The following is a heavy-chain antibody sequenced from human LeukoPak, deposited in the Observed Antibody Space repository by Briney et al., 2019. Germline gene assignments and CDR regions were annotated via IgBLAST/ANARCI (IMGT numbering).Heavy chain of an antibody. CDR2: INHSGST. D-gene: IGHD3-10*01. V-gene: IGHV4-34*01. J-gene: IGHJ4*02. CDR1: GGSFSGYY. CDR3: ARDSWFGELLFDY. Sequence: SETLSLTCAVYGGSFSGYYWSWIRQPPGKGLEWIGEINHSGSTNYNPSLKSRVTISVDTSKNQFSPKLSSVTAADTAVYYCARDSWFGELLFDYWGQGTLVTVSS.